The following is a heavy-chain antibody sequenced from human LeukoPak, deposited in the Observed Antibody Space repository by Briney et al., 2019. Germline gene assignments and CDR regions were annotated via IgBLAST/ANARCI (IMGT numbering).Heavy chain of an antibody. D-gene: IGHD3-22*01. Sequence: GESLKISCKGSGYSFTSCWIGWVRQMPGKGLEWMGIIYPDDSDTRYSPSFQGQVTISADKSISTAYLQWSSLKASDTAMYYCARLPSYYYDSSGYPPDYWGQGTLVTVSS. CDR1: GYSFTSCW. J-gene: IGHJ4*02. CDR2: IYPDDSDT. CDR3: ARLPSYYYDSSGYPPDY. V-gene: IGHV5-51*01.